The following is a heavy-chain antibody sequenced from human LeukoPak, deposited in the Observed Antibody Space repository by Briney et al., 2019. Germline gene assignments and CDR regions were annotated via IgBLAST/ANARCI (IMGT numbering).Heavy chain of an antibody. V-gene: IGHV1-2*02. Sequence: ASVKVSCKASGYTFTDYYLHWVRQAPGQGLEWMGWINCNSGGTNFAPKFRGRVTMTRDTSITTAYMELSGLTSDNTAVYYCSRSGTGENDYWGQGTLVTVFS. CDR1: GYTFTDYY. CDR2: INCNSGGT. D-gene: IGHD3-10*01. CDR3: SRSGTGENDY. J-gene: IGHJ4*02.